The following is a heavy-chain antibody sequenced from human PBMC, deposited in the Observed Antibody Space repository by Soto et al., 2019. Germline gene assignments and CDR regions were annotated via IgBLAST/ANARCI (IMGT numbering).Heavy chain of an antibody. CDR2: IIPILGIA. D-gene: IGHD3-10*01. CDR3: ARDATMVRGFDP. V-gene: IGHV1-69*08. CDR1: GGTFSSYT. Sequence: QVQLVQSGAEVKKPGSSVKVSCKASGGTFSSYTISWVRQAPGQGLEWMGRIIPILGIANYAQKLQGRVTITADKSTSTAYMELSSLRSEDTAVYYCARDATMVRGFDPWGQGTLVTVSS. J-gene: IGHJ5*02.